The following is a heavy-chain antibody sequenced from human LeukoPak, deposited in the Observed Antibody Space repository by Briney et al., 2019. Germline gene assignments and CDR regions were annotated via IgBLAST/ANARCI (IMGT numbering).Heavy chain of an antibody. Sequence: TPGGSLRLSCAASGFTISSNYMGWVRQAPGKGLEWVSSISSSSGYINYADSVKGRFTVSRDNAKNSLYLQMNSLRAEDTAVYYCARDSGYCSSTGCYVHYFDYWGQGTLVTVPS. J-gene: IGHJ4*02. CDR3: ARDSGYCSSTGCYVHYFDY. D-gene: IGHD2-2*01. CDR1: GFTISSNY. V-gene: IGHV3-21*01. CDR2: ISSSSGYI.